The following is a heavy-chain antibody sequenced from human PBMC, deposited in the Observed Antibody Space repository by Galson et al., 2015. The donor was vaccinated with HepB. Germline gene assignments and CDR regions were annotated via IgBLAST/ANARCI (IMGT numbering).Heavy chain of an antibody. V-gene: IGHV4-30-4*01. D-gene: IGHD3-10*01. CDR3: ARDYGRFGINNWYFDL. CDR2: IYYSGST. CDR1: GGSISSGDYY. J-gene: IGHJ2*01. Sequence: TLSLTCTVSGGSISSGDYYWSWIRQPPGKGLEWIGYIYYSGSTYYNPSLKSRVTISVDTSKNQFSLKLSSVTAADTAVYYCARDYGRFGINNWYFDLWGRGTLVTVSS.